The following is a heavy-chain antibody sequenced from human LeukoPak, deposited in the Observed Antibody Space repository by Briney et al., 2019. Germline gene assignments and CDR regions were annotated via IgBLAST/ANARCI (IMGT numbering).Heavy chain of an antibody. CDR1: GFTFSSYG. Sequence: PGGSLRLSCAASGFTFSSYGMSWVRQAPGKGLEWVANIKQDGSEKYYVDSVKGRFTISRDNAKNSLYLQMNSLRAEDTAVYYCARAGFTFSDYFGSFFDYWGQGTLVTVSS. V-gene: IGHV3-7*01. D-gene: IGHD3-10*01. CDR3: ARAGFTFSDYFGSFFDY. CDR2: IKQDGSEK. J-gene: IGHJ4*02.